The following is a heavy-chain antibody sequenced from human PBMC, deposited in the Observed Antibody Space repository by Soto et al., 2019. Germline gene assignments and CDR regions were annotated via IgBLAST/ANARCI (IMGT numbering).Heavy chain of an antibody. D-gene: IGHD2-15*01. Sequence: GASVKVSCKASGYTFTSYGISWVRQAPGQGLEWMGWISAYNGNTNYAQKLQGRVTMTTDTSTSTAYMELRSLRSDDTAVYYCATVGPDCSGGSCYFGFDPWGQGTLVTVSS. CDR3: ATVGPDCSGGSCYFGFDP. J-gene: IGHJ5*02. CDR2: ISAYNGNT. CDR1: GYTFTSYG. V-gene: IGHV1-18*01.